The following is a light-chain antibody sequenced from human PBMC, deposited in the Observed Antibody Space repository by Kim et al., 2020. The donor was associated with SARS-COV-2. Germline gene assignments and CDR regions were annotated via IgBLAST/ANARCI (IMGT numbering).Light chain of an antibody. CDR2: RNN. CDR3: SAWDSSLSAWV. J-gene: IGLJ3*02. Sequence: RQTATLTCTGNSYKFGNQGAAWLQQHQGHPTKLLSYRNNNRPSGISERLSSSRSGSTASLTITGLQPEDEADYYCSAWDSSLSAWVFGGGTQLTVL. CDR1: SYKFGNQG. V-gene: IGLV10-54*01.